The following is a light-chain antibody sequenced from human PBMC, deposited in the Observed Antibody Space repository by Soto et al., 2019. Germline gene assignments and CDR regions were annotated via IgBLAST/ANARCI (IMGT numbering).Light chain of an antibody. CDR2: GTS. V-gene: IGKV3-20*01. Sequence: IVSTQSPATLSSFPRDRVALSCMASQYINTRLAWYQHRPGQAPRLLIYGTSTRATGVPARFSGGGSGTDFTLTISRLEPEDFAVYYCQQYGTAFTFGPGAKVDIK. J-gene: IGKJ3*01. CDR1: QYINTR. CDR3: QQYGTAFT.